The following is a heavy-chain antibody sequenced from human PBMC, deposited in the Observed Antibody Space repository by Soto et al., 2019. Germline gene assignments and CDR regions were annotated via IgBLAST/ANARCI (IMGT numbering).Heavy chain of an antibody. CDR2: INPSGGST. V-gene: IGHV1-46*01. CDR3: ARDPIVVVITNDAFDI. J-gene: IGHJ3*02. CDR1: GYTFTSYY. D-gene: IGHD3-22*01. Sequence: QVQLVQSGAEVKKPGASVKVSCKASGYTFTSYYMHWVRQAPGQGLEWMGIINPSGGSTSYAQKFQGRVTMTRDTSTSTVYMELSSLRSEDTVVYYCARDPIVVVITNDAFDIWGQGTMVTVSS.